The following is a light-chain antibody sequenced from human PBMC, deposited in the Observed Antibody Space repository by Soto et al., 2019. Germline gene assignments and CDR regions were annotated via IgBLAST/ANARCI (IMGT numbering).Light chain of an antibody. J-gene: IGLJ2*01. Sequence: QSALTQPPSASGSLGQSVTIPCTGTSSDVGAYDYVSWYQQHPGKAPKLVIYGVTERPSGVPDRFSGSKSGNTASLTISGLQAEDEADYYCTSYTSRSRLVVFGGGTKLTVL. CDR1: SSDVGAYDY. CDR2: GVT. V-gene: IGLV2-8*01. CDR3: TSYTSRSRLVV.